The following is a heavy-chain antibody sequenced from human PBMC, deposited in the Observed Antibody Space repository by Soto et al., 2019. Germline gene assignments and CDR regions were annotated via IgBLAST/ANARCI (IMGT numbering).Heavy chain of an antibody. CDR1: GYTFSSYY. D-gene: IGHD3-10*01. CDR2: INPSGGST. CDR3: ARLLRVPGKEVGAFDI. Sequence: VSVKVSCKASGYTFSSYYMHWVRQAPGQGLEWMGIINPSGGSTSYAQKFQGRVTMTRDTSTSTVYMELSSLRSEDTAAYYCARLLRVPGKEVGAFDIWGQGTMVTVSS. V-gene: IGHV1-46*01. J-gene: IGHJ3*02.